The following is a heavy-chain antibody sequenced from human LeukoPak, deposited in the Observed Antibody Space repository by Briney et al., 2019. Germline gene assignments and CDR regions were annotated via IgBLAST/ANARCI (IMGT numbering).Heavy chain of an antibody. CDR3: ARDYYSYGMDV. Sequence: GGSLRLSCAASGFTVSSNYMSWVRQAPGKGLEWVSVIYSGGSTYYADSVKGRFTISRDNSKNTLYLQMNSLRAEDTAVYYCARDYYSYGMDVGGQGTTVTVSS. V-gene: IGHV3-53*01. J-gene: IGHJ6*02. CDR2: IYSGGST. CDR1: GFTVSSNY.